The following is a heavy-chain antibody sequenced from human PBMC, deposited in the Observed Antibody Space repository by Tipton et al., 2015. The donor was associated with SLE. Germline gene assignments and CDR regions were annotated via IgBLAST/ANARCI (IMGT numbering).Heavy chain of an antibody. CDR2: INWNSGDI. J-gene: IGHJ4*02. Sequence: SLRLSCAASGFIFDDYAMYWVRQAPAKGLEWVSGINWNSGDIRHADSVKGRFTISRDNAKHSLYLQMNSLRPEDTALYYCAKDFDGYNGFDFWGQGTLVTVSS. CDR3: AKDFDGYNGFDF. D-gene: IGHD5-24*01. V-gene: IGHV3-9*01. CDR1: GFIFDDYA.